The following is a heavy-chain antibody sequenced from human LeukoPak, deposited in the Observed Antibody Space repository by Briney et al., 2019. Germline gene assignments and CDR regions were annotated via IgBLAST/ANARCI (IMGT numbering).Heavy chain of an antibody. CDR2: IYYSGST. J-gene: IGHJ5*02. Sequence: PSETLSLTCTVSGGXISSSSYYWGWIRQPPGRGLEWVGSIYYSGSTYYNPSLKSRVTISVDTSKNQFSLKLSSVTAADAAVYYCARVLRFLEWSENWFDPWGQGTLVTVSS. V-gene: IGHV4-39*01. CDR1: GGXISSSSYY. CDR3: ARVLRFLEWSENWFDP. D-gene: IGHD3-3*01.